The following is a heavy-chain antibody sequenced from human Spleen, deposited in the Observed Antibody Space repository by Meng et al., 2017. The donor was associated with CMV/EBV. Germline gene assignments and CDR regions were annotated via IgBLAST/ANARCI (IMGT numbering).Heavy chain of an antibody. J-gene: IGHJ4*02. CDR3: TSKVRSGY. V-gene: IGHV3-15*01. CDR2: IKSKADGGTT. Sequence: GESLKISCAASGFTVSSNYMSWVRQAPGKGLEWVGRIKSKADGGTTDYAAPVKGRFTISRDDSKNTLYLQMNSLKTEDTAVYYCTSKVRSGYWGQGTLVTVSS. CDR1: GFTVSSNY.